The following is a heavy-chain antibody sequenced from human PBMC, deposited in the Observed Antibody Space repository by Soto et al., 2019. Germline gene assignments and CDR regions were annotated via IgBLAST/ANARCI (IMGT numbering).Heavy chain of an antibody. Sequence: GASVRVSWKSAGGAFSTFGISWVLQATGQGLEWMGGIIPFFGTARYSQKFEDRITITADESTNTVYMDLRSLTSEDTAIYYCAKSAPMDAGDKYYYDFWGQGALVTVSS. CDR2: IIPFFGTA. J-gene: IGHJ4*02. CDR1: GGAFSTFG. D-gene: IGHD4-17*01. V-gene: IGHV1-69*13. CDR3: AKSAPMDAGDKYYYDF.